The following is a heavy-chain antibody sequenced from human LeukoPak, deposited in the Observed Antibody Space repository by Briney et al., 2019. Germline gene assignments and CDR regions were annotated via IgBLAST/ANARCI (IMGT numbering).Heavy chain of an antibody. CDR3: ARGKGRARTANLWE. CDR2: INHSGST. V-gene: IGHV4-34*01. D-gene: IGHD5-18*01. CDR1: GGSFSGYY. Sequence: SETLSLTCAVYGGSFSGYYWSWIRQPPGKGLEWIGEINHSGSTNYNPSLKSRVTISVDTPKNQFSLKLSSVTAADTAVYYCARGKGRARTANLWEWGQGTLVTVSS. J-gene: IGHJ4*02.